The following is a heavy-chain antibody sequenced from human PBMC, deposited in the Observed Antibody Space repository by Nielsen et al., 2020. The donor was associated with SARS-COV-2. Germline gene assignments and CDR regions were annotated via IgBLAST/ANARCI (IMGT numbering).Heavy chain of an antibody. CDR2: IYYSVST. CDR1: GGSISSGDYY. CDR3: ARERVGGITIFGVVTRYGMDV. J-gene: IGHJ6*02. V-gene: IGHV4-30-4*02. D-gene: IGHD3-3*01. Sequence: SETLSLTCTVSGGSISSGDYYWSWIRQPPGKGLEWIGYIYYSVSTYYNPSLKSRVTISVDTSKNQFSLKLSSVTAADTALYYCARERVGGITIFGVVTRYGMDVWGQGTTVTVSS.